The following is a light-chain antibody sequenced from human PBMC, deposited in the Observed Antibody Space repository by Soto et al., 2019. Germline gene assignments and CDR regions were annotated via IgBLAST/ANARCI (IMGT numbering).Light chain of an antibody. J-gene: IGKJ1*01. CDR2: RAS. CDR1: QAIHTW. CDR3: QHYYSYPWT. Sequence: DVQMTQSPSTLSASVGDRVTITCRASQAIHTWLAWYQQRPGKAPKLLIYRASTLESGVPSRFSGSGSGTEFTLTISGLQPDDFSTYYCQHYYSYPWTFGQGTSVEIK. V-gene: IGKV1-5*03.